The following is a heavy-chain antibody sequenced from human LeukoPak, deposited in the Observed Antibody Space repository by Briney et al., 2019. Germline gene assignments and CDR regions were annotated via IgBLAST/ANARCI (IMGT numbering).Heavy chain of an antibody. Sequence: GGSLRLSCAASGFTFSNYAMSWVRQAPGKGLEWVSAISGSGGSTYYADSVKGRFTISRDNSKNTLHLQVSSLRAEDTAVYYCAKDGSSDYYAWYYFDYWGQGTLVTVSS. V-gene: IGHV3-23*01. D-gene: IGHD3-10*01. CDR2: ISGSGGST. CDR3: AKDGSSDYYAWYYFDY. J-gene: IGHJ4*02. CDR1: GFTFSNYA.